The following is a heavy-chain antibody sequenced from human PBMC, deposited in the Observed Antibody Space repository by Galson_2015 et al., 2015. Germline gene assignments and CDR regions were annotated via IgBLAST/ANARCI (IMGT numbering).Heavy chain of an antibody. D-gene: IGHD3-10*01. J-gene: IGHJ4*02. Sequence: QSGAEVKKPGESLKISCKTSGYSFTNYWIGWVRQMPGKGLEWMGIIYPGDFDTRYSPSFLGQVTISADKSISTAYLQWGGLKASGIAIYYCGRRADGPAGGGGGYWGQGTLVTVSS. V-gene: IGHV5-51*01. CDR1: GYSFTNYW. CDR2: IYPGDFDT. CDR3: GRRADGPAGGGGGY.